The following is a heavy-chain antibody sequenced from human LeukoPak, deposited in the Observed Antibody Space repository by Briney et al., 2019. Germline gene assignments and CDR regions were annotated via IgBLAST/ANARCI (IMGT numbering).Heavy chain of an antibody. J-gene: IGHJ4*02. Sequence: GGSLRLSCAASGFTFTSYAMSWVRQAPGKGLEWVSAISGSGGSTYYADSVKGRFTISSDTSKNTLYLQMNSLRAEDTAVYCCAKSMMAGTGFDYWGQGTLVTVSS. V-gene: IGHV3-23*01. CDR3: AKSMMAGTGFDY. CDR1: GFTFTSYA. CDR2: ISGSGGST. D-gene: IGHD6-19*01.